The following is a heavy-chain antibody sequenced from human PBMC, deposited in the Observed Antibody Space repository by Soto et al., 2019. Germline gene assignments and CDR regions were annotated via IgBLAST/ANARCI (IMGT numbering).Heavy chain of an antibody. J-gene: IGHJ6*02. D-gene: IGHD1-20*01. CDR1: GYSFTTYG. V-gene: IGHV1-18*04. CDR2: ISAYNGNT. CDR3: GRDPPITGSLRGTPLMDV. Sequence: QIQLVQSGAEVRKPGASVKVSCKASGYSFTTYGISWVRRAPGQGLEWMGWISAYNGNTNYAQKFQGRVTMTTDPSTSTAYMELRSLRSDDTAVYYCGRDPPITGSLRGTPLMDVWGQGATVTVSS.